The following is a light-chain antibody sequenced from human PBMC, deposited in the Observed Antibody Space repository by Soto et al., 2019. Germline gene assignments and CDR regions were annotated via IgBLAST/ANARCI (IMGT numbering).Light chain of an antibody. Sequence: EIVLMQSPATLSLSPGERATLSCRASETISNHYIAWYQQKPGQAPRLLIFGASTRATGIPDRFSGSWSGTDFTLTISRLEPEDFAVYYCQNFGDSPFTFGPGTKVNIK. J-gene: IGKJ3*01. CDR2: GAS. V-gene: IGKV3-20*01. CDR3: QNFGDSPFT. CDR1: ETISNHY.